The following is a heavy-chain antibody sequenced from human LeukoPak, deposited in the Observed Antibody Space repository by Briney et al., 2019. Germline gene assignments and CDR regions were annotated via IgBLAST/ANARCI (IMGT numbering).Heavy chain of an antibody. CDR3: ARDYFVPAALNYYYYMDV. CDR2: INPSGGST. V-gene: IGHV1-46*01. D-gene: IGHD2-2*01. J-gene: IGHJ6*03. Sequence: GASVKVSCKASGYTFTSYYMHWVRQAPGQGLEWMGIINPSGGSTSYAQKFQGRVTMTRGTSTSTVYMELSSLRSEDTAVYYCARDYFVPAALNYYYYMDVWGKGTTVTISS. CDR1: GYTFTSYY.